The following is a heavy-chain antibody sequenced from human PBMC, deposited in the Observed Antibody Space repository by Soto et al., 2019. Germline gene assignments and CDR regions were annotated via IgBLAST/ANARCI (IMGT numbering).Heavy chain of an antibody. Sequence: PGGSLRLSCAASGFTFSSYAMIWVRQAPGKGLEWVSIITGSGDSTFYVDSVKGRFTISRDNSKNTLYLQMNSLRAEDTALYYCARSVSPTRKSYDPWGQGTLVTVSS. CDR3: ARSVSPTRKSYDP. CDR1: GFTFSSYA. CDR2: ITGSGDST. D-gene: IGHD4-17*01. V-gene: IGHV3-23*01. J-gene: IGHJ5*02.